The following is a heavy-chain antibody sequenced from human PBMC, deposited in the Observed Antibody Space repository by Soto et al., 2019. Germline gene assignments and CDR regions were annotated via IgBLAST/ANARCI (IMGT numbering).Heavy chain of an antibody. J-gene: IGHJ4*02. CDR1: GFTFSSYG. Sequence: QVQLVESGGGVVQPGRSLRLSCAASGFTFSSYGMHWVRQAPGKGLEWVAVISYDGSNKYYADSVKGRFTISRDNSKNTLYLQMNSLRAEDTAVYYCAKALLRYFDWSPLDYWGQGTLVTVSS. CDR3: AKALLRYFDWSPLDY. CDR2: ISYDGSNK. V-gene: IGHV3-30*18. D-gene: IGHD3-9*01.